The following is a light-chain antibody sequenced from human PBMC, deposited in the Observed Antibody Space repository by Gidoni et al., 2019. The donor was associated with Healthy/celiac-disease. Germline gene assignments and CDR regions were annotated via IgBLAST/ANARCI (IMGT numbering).Light chain of an antibody. CDR2: DAS. CDR3: QQYDNLPLT. CDR1: QDISNY. J-gene: IGKJ4*01. Sequence: DIQMTQSPSSLSASVGDRGTITCQASQDISNYLNWYQQKPEKAPKLLIYDASNLETGVPSRCSGSGSGTDFTFTISSLQPEDIATYYCQQYDNLPLTFGGGTKVEIK. V-gene: IGKV1-33*01.